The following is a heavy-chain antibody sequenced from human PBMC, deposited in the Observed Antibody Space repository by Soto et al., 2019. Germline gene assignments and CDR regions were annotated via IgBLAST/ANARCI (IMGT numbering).Heavy chain of an antibody. CDR3: ARGLFCSGGSCYFDWFDP. V-gene: IGHV4-34*01. Sequence: QVQLHQWGAGLLKPSETLSLTCAVYGGSFSGYYWSWIRQPPGKGLEWVGEINHSGSTNYNPSLKSRAPISVDTSKNQCSRRLSSVTDADTAVYYCARGLFCSGGSCYFDWFDPWGQGTLVTVSS. CDR2: INHSGST. J-gene: IGHJ5*02. D-gene: IGHD2-15*01. CDR1: GGSFSGYY.